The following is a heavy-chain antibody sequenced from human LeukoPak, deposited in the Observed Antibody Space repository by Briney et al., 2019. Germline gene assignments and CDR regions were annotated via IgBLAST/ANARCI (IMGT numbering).Heavy chain of an antibody. D-gene: IGHD3-22*01. CDR3: TTAALFYDSSGYPPFDS. V-gene: IGHV3-15*01. CDR1: GFTFGKVW. Sequence: GGSLRLSCAASGFTFGKVWMSWVRQAPGKGLEWVGRIKSNIDGGTADYAAPVKDRFSISRDESKNMLYLQMNSLKTEDTAVYYCTTAALFYDSSGYPPFDSWGQGTLVTVSS. CDR2: IKSNIDGGTA. J-gene: IGHJ4*02.